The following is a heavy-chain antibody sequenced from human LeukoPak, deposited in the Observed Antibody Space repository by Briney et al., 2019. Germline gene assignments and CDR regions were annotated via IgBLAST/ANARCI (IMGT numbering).Heavy chain of an antibody. CDR3: ASDTKNNYYGSGSYYNED. Sequence: GGSLRLSCAASGFTFSSYWMNWARQAPGKGLEWVASINPSGSVKYYVNSVKGRFTISRDNAKNSLYLQMNSLRAEDTAVYYCASDTKNNYYGSGSYYNEDWGQGTLVTVSS. V-gene: IGHV3-7*01. CDR1: GFTFSSYW. D-gene: IGHD3-10*01. CDR2: INPSGSVK. J-gene: IGHJ4*02.